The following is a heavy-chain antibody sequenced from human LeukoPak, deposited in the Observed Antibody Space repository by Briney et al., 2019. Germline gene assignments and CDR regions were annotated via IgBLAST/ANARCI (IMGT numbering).Heavy chain of an antibody. V-gene: IGHV3-30*04. CDR3: AKDRVWFGTRDAFDI. J-gene: IGHJ3*02. Sequence: GGSLRLSCAASGFTFSSYAMHWARQAPGKGLEWVVVISHDGSNKYYADSVKGRFTISRDNSKNTLYLQMNSLRAEDTAVYYCAKDRVWFGTRDAFDIWGQGTMVTVSS. D-gene: IGHD3-10*01. CDR1: GFTFSSYA. CDR2: ISHDGSNK.